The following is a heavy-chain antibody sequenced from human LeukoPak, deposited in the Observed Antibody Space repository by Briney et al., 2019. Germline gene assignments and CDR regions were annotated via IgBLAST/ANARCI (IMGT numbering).Heavy chain of an antibody. V-gene: IGHV1-8*03. CDR3: ARVDGSVDY. CDR2: INTKSGMT. CDR1: GYTFTRYD. Sequence: ASVKVSCKASGYTFTRYDINWVRQATGQGLEWMGWINTKSGMTGHAQKFQGRITITKDNSISTVYMELSSPSSEDTAVYFCARVDGSVDYWGQGTLVTVSS. D-gene: IGHD3-22*01. J-gene: IGHJ4*02.